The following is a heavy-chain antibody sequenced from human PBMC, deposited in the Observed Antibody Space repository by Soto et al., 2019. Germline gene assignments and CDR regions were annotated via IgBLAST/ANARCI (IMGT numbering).Heavy chain of an antibody. CDR1: GYTFTSYY. V-gene: IGHV1-46*01. CDR3: TTDSYITIVIIRFDY. CDR2: INPSGGST. D-gene: IGHD3-16*02. Sequence: ASVKVSCKASGYTFTSYYMHWVRQAPGQGLEWMGIINPSGGSTSYAQKFQGRVTMTRDTSTSTVYMELSSLKTEDTAVYYCTTDSYITIVIIRFDYWGHGTLVTVSS. J-gene: IGHJ4*01.